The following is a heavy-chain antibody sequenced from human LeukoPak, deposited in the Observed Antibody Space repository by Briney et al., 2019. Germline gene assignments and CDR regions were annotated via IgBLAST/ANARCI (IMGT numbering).Heavy chain of an antibody. D-gene: IGHD3-10*01. V-gene: IGHV4-31*03. Sequence: SETLSLTCTVSGGSISSGGYYWSWIRQHPGKGLEWIGYIYYSGSTYYNPSLKSRVTISVDTSKNQFSLKLSSVTAADTVVYYCARGRYGSGSEVGNWGQGTLVTVSS. CDR1: GGSISSGGYY. CDR3: ARGRYGSGSEVGN. J-gene: IGHJ4*02. CDR2: IYYSGST.